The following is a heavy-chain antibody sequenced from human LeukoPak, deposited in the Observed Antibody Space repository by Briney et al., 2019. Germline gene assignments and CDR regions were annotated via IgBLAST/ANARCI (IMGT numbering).Heavy chain of an antibody. D-gene: IGHD3-10*01. CDR1: GGSISSYY. Sequence: PSETLSLTCTVSGGSISSYYWSWIRQPAGKGLEWIGRIYTSGSTNYNPSLKSRVTISVDTSKNQFSLKLSSVTAADTAVYYCARGGNYYGSGSYLDYWGQGTLVTVSS. CDR3: ARGGNYYGSGSYLDY. V-gene: IGHV4-4*07. J-gene: IGHJ4*02. CDR2: IYTSGST.